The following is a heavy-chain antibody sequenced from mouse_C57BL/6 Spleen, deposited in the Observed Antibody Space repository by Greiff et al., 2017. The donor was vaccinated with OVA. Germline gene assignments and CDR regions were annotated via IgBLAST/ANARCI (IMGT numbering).Heavy chain of an antibody. CDR2: IHPNSGST. Sequence: VQLQQPGAELVKPGASVKLSCKASGYTFTSYWMHWVKQRPGQGLEWIGMIHPNSGSTNYNEKFKSKATLTVDKSSSTAYMQLSSLTSEDSAVYYGSRIFTKEVPAYWGQGTLVTVSA. CDR3: SRIFTKEVPAY. D-gene: IGHD1-1*02. V-gene: IGHV1-64*01. J-gene: IGHJ3*01. CDR1: GYTFTSYW.